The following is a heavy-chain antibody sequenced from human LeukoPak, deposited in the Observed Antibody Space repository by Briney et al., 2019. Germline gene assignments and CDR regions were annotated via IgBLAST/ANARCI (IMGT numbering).Heavy chain of an antibody. J-gene: IGHJ4*02. Sequence: PGGSLRLSCAASGFTFSSYDMHWVHQATGKGLEWVSAIGTAGDTYYPGSVKGRFTISRENAKNSLYLQMNSLRAEDTAVYYCAKTGIAVAGTADYWGQGTLVTVSS. V-gene: IGHV3-13*01. D-gene: IGHD6-19*01. CDR1: GFTFSSYD. CDR3: AKTGIAVAGTADY. CDR2: IGTAGDT.